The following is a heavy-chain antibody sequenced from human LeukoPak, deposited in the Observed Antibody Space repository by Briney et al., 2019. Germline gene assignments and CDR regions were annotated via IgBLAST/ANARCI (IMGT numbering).Heavy chain of an antibody. CDR2: ISWNSGSI. CDR3: AKEQFGGYCSGGSCPLDY. CDR1: GFTFDDYA. D-gene: IGHD2-15*01. Sequence: GGSLRLSCAASGFTFDDYAMHWVRQAPGKGLEWVSGISWNSGSIGYADSVKGRFTISRDNAKNSLYLRMNSLRAEDTALSYCAKEQFGGYCSGGSCPLDYWGQGTLVTVSS. J-gene: IGHJ4*02. V-gene: IGHV3-9*01.